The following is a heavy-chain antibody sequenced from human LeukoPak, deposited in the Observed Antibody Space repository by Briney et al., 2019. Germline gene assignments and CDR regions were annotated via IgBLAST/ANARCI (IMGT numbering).Heavy chain of an antibody. CDR3: AKGGAPRS. Sequence: GGSLRLSCAASGFIFNSNWMSWVRQAPGKGLEWVANIKEDGSVKNYVDSVKGRFTISRDNAKDSLYLQMNSLRAEDTAVYYCAKGGAPRSWGQGILVTVSS. CDR2: IKEDGSVK. V-gene: IGHV3-7*01. J-gene: IGHJ4*02. CDR1: GFIFNSNW.